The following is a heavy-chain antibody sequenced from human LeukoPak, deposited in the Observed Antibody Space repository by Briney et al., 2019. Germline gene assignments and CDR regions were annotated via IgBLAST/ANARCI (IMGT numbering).Heavy chain of an antibody. CDR1: GFTFDDYA. Sequence: PGRSLRLSCAASGFTFDDYAMHWVRQAPGKGLEWVSAISGSGGSTYYADSVKGRFTISRDNSKNTLYLQMNSLRAEDTAVYYCAKDHRYYDSSGYYYGAFDYWGQGTLVTVSS. V-gene: IGHV3-23*01. D-gene: IGHD3-22*01. CDR3: AKDHRYYDSSGYYYGAFDY. J-gene: IGHJ4*02. CDR2: ISGSGGST.